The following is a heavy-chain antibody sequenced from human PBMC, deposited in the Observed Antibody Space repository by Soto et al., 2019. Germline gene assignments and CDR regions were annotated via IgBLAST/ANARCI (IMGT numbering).Heavy chain of an antibody. CDR2: ISYDGSNK. CDR1: GFTFSSYA. J-gene: IGHJ4*02. Sequence: PGGSLRLSCAASGFTFSSYAMHWVRQAPGKGLEWVAVISYDGSNKYYADSVKGRFTISRDNSKNTLYLQMNSLRAEDTAVYYCARDLYYDSSGNFDYWGQGTLVTVSS. CDR3: ARDLYYDSSGNFDY. V-gene: IGHV3-30-3*01. D-gene: IGHD3-22*01.